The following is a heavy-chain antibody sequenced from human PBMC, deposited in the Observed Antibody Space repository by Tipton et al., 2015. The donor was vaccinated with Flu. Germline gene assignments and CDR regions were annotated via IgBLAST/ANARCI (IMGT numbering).Heavy chain of an antibody. D-gene: IGHD5-18*01. J-gene: IGHJ4*02. Sequence: SLRLSCAASGFTFSTYWMLWVRQAPRKGLVWVSRIKGDGSRTTYADSVKGRFTISRDNAENTLYLQMNSLRAEDTAVYYCARGYTYGSIGYWGQGTLLTVSS. CDR3: ARGYTYGSIGY. CDR2: IKGDGSRT. CDR1: GFTFSTYW. V-gene: IGHV3-74*03.